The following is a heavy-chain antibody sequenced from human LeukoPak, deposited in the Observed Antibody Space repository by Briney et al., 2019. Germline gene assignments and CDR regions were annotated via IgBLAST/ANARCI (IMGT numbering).Heavy chain of an antibody. Sequence: PSETLSLTCTVSSGSISGYYWTWIRQPPGKGLEWIGNIFYSGSINYNPSLKSRVTISLDTSKKQFSLKLTSVTAADTAVYYCARQSYGGAYYFFGYWGQGTLVAVSS. V-gene: IGHV4-59*08. D-gene: IGHD1-26*01. CDR1: SGSISGYY. J-gene: IGHJ4*02. CDR3: ARQSYGGAYYFFGY. CDR2: IFYSGSI.